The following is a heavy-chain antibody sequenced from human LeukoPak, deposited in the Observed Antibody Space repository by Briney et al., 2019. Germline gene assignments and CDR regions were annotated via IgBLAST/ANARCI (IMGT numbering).Heavy chain of an antibody. CDR2: INAGNGNT. CDR3: ARGIAAAGNYYYYGMDV. CDR1: GYTFTSYA. J-gene: IGHJ6*02. D-gene: IGHD6-13*01. V-gene: IGHV1-3*01. Sequence: ASVKVSCKAPGYTFTSYAMHWVRQAPGQRLEWMGWINAGNGNTKYSQKFQGRVTITRDTSASTAYMELSSLRSEDTAVYYCARGIAAAGNYYYYGMDVWGQGTTVTVSS.